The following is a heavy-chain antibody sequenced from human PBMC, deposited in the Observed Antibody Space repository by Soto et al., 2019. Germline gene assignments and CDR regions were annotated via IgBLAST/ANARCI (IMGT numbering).Heavy chain of an antibody. CDR1: GYTFTDYF. CDR2: TNLAGTTT. Sequence: VQLVQSGDEVKKPGASVKLSCQASGYTFTDYFIHWVRQAPGQGLEWMGLTNLAGTTTTYAQRXXDXXSRSSDSSTCTVYIDPSSLTSEDSAIYYCIGEGWGVRCFDDWGQGALVSVSS. CDR3: IGEGWGVRCFDD. D-gene: IGHD3-16*01. V-gene: IGHV1-46*03. J-gene: IGHJ4*02.